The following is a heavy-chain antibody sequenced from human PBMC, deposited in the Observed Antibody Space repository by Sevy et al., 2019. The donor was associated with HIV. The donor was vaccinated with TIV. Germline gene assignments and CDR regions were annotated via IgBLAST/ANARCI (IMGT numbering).Heavy chain of an antibody. Sequence: WGSLRLSCAASGFTFSNAWMSWVRQAPGKGLEWVGRIKSKTDGGTTDYAAPVKGRFTISRDDSKNTLYLQMNSLKTEDAAVNYCTTGRLHSSGWPAGDGFDPWGQGTLVTVSS. CDR2: IKSKTDGGTT. J-gene: IGHJ5*02. D-gene: IGHD6-19*01. V-gene: IGHV3-15*01. CDR3: TTGRLHSSGWPAGDGFDP. CDR1: GFTFSNAW.